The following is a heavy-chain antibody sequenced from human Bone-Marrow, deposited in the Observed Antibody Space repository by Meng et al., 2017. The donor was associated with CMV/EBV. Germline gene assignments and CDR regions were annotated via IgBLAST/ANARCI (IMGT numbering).Heavy chain of an antibody. CDR1: GYTLTSYD. V-gene: IGHV1-8*01. CDR2: MNPNSGNT. Sequence: ASVKVSCKASGYTLTSYDINWVRQATGQGLEWMGWMNPNSGNTGYAQKFQGRVTMTRNTSISTAYMELSSLRSEDTAVYYCAIGSPTAMATYYYYGMDVWAQGTTVTVSS. J-gene: IGHJ6*02. CDR3: AIGSPTAMATYYYYGMDV. D-gene: IGHD5-18*01.